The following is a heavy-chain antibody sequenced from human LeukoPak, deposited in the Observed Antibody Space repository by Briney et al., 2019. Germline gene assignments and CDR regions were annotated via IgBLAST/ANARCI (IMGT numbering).Heavy chain of an antibody. V-gene: IGHV4-39*07. J-gene: IGHJ5*02. D-gene: IGHD5-18*01. CDR2: IYYSGTT. CDR1: GYSISSSPYY. Sequence: SETLSLTCTVSGYSISSSPYYWGWIRQPPGKGLEWIGSIYYSGTTHYRPSLESRVTISVDTSKNQFSLKLASVTAADTAIYYCAKGAGGFSYYNWFDPWGQGTLVTVSS. CDR3: AKGAGGFSYYNWFDP.